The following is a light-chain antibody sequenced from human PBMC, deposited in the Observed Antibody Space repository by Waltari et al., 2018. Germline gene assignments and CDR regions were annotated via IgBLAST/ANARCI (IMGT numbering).Light chain of an antibody. V-gene: IGLV2-14*03. CDR2: DVS. CDR1: SSDVGGYNY. Sequence: QSALTQPASVSGSPGQSITISCTGTSSDVGGYNYVSWYQHHPAKAPNLMIYDVSNRPSGVSNRFSGSKSGNTASLTISGLQAEDEADYYCSSYTSSSTPQVVFGGGTKLTVL. CDR3: SSYTSSSTPQVV. J-gene: IGLJ2*01.